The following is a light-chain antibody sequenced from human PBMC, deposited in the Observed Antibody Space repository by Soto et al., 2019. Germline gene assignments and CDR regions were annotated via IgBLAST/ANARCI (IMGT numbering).Light chain of an antibody. CDR3: QSYDRSLSGSF. CDR1: SSNIGGGHD. J-gene: IGLJ1*01. Sequence: QSVLTQPPSVSGAPGQRVTITCTGSSSNIGGGHDVKWYQQRPGTAPKLLIYRNTYRPSGVPDRFSGSRSATSASLTITGLQAEDEADYYCQSYDRSLSGSFFGTGTKLTVL. V-gene: IGLV1-40*01. CDR2: RNT.